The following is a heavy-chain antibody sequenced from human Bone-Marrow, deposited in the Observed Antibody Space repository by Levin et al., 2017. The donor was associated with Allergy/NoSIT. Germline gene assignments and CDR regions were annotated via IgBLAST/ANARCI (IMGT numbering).Heavy chain of an antibody. J-gene: IGHJ6*03. CDR3: ARTPMHRRPILNDYYYHMDV. D-gene: IGHD3-10*01. V-gene: IGHV2-70*11. CDR2: IDWDDDE. CDR1: EFSLNTDGMC. Sequence: RVSGPTLVKPTQTLTLTCTFSEFSLNTDGMCVSWIRQPPGKTLEWLARIDWDDDEYYNTSLKTRLTISKDTSKSQVVLTMTNMDPVDTATYFCARTPMHRRPILNDYYYHMDVWGEGATVTVSS.